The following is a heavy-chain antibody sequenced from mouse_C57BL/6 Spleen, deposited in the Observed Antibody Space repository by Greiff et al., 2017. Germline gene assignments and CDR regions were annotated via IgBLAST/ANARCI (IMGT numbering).Heavy chain of an antibody. CDR2: INPSSGYT. J-gene: IGHJ3*01. CDR1: GYTFTSYW. CDR3: ARDSSGSAWFAY. Sequence: VQLQESGAELAKPGASVKLSCKASGYTFTSYWMHWVKQRPGQGLEWIGYINPSSGYTTYNQKFTDKATLTAAKSSSTAYMQLSSLTYEDSAVYYCARDSSGSAWFAYWGQGTLVTVSA. V-gene: IGHV1-7*01. D-gene: IGHD3-2*02.